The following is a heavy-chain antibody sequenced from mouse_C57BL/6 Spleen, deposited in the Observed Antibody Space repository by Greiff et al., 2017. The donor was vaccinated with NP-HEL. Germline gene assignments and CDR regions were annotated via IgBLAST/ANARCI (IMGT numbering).Heavy chain of an antibody. CDR2: IRSKSNNYAT. CDR1: GFSFNTYA. V-gene: IGHV10-1*01. J-gene: IGHJ4*01. Sequence: DVKLVESGGGLVQPKGSLKLSCAASGFSFNTYAMNWVRQAPGKGLEWVARIRSKSNNYATYYADSVKDRFTISRDDSESMLYLQMNNLKTEDTAMYYCVRQSWSYAMDYWGQGTSVTVSS. CDR3: VRQSWSYAMDY.